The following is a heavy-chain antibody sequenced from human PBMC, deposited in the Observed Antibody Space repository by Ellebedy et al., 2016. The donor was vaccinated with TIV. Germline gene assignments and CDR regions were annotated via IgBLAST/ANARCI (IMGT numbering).Heavy chain of an antibody. CDR2: IDPSDSYI. CDR3: ARQDSGDYVRDWFDP. CDR1: GYSFTTYW. J-gene: IGHJ5*02. D-gene: IGHD4-17*01. V-gene: IGHV5-10-1*01. Sequence: PGGSLRLSCKGSGYSFTTYWIIWVRQMPGKGLEWMGRIDPSDSYINYSPSFQGHVTFSVDKSISTAYLQWSSLKASDTAIYYCARQDSGDYVRDWFDPWGQGTLVTVSS.